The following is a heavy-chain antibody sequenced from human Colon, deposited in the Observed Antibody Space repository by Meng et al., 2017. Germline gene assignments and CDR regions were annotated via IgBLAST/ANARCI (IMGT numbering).Heavy chain of an antibody. J-gene: IGHJ4*02. D-gene: IGHD5-18*01. CDR2: IYYSGST. CDR1: GGSISSGDYY. V-gene: IGHV4-30-4*01. Sequence: QVQLQESGPGLVKPSQTLSLTCTVSGGSISSGDYYWSWIRQPPGKGLEWIGYIYYSGSTYYNPSLKSRVTISVDTSKNQFSLKLSSVTAADTAVYFCSRYSYGSLSFFDYWGQGTLVTVSS. CDR3: SRYSYGSLSFFDY.